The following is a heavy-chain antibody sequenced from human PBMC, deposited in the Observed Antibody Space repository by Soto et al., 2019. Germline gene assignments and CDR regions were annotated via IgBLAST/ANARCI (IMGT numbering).Heavy chain of an antibody. CDR1: GFTFSDHY. CDR3: ARSRGRGRGNDAFDI. J-gene: IGHJ3*02. CDR2: TRNKANSYTT. Sequence: PGGSLRLSCAASGFTFSDHYMDWVRQAPGKGLEWVGRTRNKANSYTTEYAASVKGRFTISRDDPKNSLYLQMNSLKTEDTAVYYCARSRGRGRGNDAFDIWGQGTMVTVSS. V-gene: IGHV3-72*01. D-gene: IGHD3-16*01.